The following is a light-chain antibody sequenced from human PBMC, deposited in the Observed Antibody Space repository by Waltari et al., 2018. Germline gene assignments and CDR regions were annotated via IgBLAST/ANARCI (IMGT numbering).Light chain of an antibody. CDR3: QSADSSGTSVV. Sequence: SYTLTQPPSVSVSQGQTARITCSGETLAKQYTYWYQQKPGQAPVLVIYKDKERPSDIPRRCSGFSSGTKATLVISAVQAEDDTDYYCQSADSSGTSVVFGGGTKLIV. CDR2: KDK. CDR1: TLAKQY. J-gene: IGLJ3*02. V-gene: IGLV3-25*03.